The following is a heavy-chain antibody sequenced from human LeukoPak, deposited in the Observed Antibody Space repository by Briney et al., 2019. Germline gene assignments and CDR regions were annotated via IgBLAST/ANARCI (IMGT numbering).Heavy chain of an antibody. CDR2: IYSGGST. V-gene: IGHV3-66*01. D-gene: IGHD3-9*01. Sequence: PGGSLRLSCAASGFTVSSNYMSWVRQAPGKGLEWVSVIYSGGSTYYADSVKGRFTISRDNSKNTLYLQMNSLRAEDTAVYYCARDITHYDILTGHYYYYGMDVWGQGTTVTVSS. CDR1: GFTVSSNY. CDR3: ARDITHYDILTGHYYYYGMDV. J-gene: IGHJ6*02.